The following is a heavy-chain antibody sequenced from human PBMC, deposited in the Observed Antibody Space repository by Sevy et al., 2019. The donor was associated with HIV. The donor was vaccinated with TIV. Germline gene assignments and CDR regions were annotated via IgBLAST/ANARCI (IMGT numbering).Heavy chain of an antibody. J-gene: IGHJ3*02. CDR2: IYYSGST. CDR1: GGSISRGRYY. Sequence: SETLSLTCNVSGGSISRGRYYWTWIRQHPGKGLEWIGYIYYSGSTYYNPSLKSRVTISVDTSKNQFSLEVSSVTAADTAVYYCARDGRSFDIWGQGTMVTVSS. V-gene: IGHV4-31*03. CDR3: ARDGRSFDI.